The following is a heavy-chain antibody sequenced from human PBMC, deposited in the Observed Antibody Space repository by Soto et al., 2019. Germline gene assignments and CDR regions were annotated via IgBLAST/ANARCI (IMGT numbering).Heavy chain of an antibody. J-gene: IGHJ4*02. CDR3: ARVPHGELKAAY. CDR1: GGTFSSDA. V-gene: IGHV1-69*01. D-gene: IGHD1-7*01. CDR2: IIPIFGTA. Sequence: QVQLVQSGAEVKKPGSSVKVSCKASGGTFSSDAISWVRQAPGQGLEWMGGIIPIFGTANYAQKFQGRVTITADESTSTAYMELSSLRSEDQAVDYCARVPHGELKAAYWGQGTLVTVSS.